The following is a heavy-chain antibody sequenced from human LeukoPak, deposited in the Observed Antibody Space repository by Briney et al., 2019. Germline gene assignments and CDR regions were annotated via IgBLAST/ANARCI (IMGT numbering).Heavy chain of an antibody. CDR3: ARDLSSGWDDY. CDR2: ISSSSSYI. J-gene: IGHJ4*02. V-gene: IGHV3-21*01. CDR1: GFTFSSYS. D-gene: IGHD6-19*01. Sequence: GGSLRLSRAASGFTFSSYSMNWVRQAPGKGLEWVSSISSSSSYIYYADSVKGRFTISRDNAKNSLYLQMNSLRAEDTAVYYCARDLSSGWDDYWGQGTLVTVSS.